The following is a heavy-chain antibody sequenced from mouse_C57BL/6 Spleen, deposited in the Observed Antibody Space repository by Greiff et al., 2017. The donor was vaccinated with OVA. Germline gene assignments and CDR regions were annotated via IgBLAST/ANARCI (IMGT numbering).Heavy chain of an antibody. CDR1: GYTFTSYW. V-gene: IGHV1-50*01. CDR3: ARATVVARAGC. J-gene: IGHJ2*01. CDR2: IDPSDSYT. Sequence: VQLQQPGAELVKPGASVKLSCKASGYTFTSYWMQWVKQRPGQGLEWIGEIDPSDSYTNYNQKFKGKATLTVDTSSSTAYMQLSSLSSEDSSVYCGARATVVARAGCWGQGTTLTVST. D-gene: IGHD1-1*01.